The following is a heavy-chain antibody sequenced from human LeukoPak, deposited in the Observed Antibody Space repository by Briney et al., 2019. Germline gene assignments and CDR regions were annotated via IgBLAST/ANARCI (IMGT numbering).Heavy chain of an antibody. D-gene: IGHD1-26*01. J-gene: IGHJ6*03. Sequence: SETLSLTCTVSGGSIRSYYWSWIRQPAGKGLEWIGRIYTGGSTNYNPSLKSRVTMSVDTSKNQFSLKLSSVTAADTAVYYCARAHPRGKVVGATPRSYYYYMDVWGKGTTVTVSS. CDR1: GGSIRSYY. CDR3: ARAHPRGKVVGATPRSYYYYMDV. CDR2: IYTGGST. V-gene: IGHV4-4*07.